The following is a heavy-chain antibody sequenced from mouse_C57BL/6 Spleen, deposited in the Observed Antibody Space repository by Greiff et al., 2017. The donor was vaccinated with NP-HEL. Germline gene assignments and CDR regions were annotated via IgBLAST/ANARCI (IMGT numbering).Heavy chain of an antibody. CDR3: TTSPCITTVEGWFAY. Sequence: EVQLVESGAELVRPGASVKLSCTASGFNIKDYYMHWVKQRPEQGLEWIGRIDPEDGDTEYAPKFQGKATMTADTSSNTAYLQLSSLTSEDTAVYYCTTSPCITTVEGWFAYWGQGTLVTVSA. J-gene: IGHJ3*01. CDR2: IDPEDGDT. CDR1: GFNIKDYY. D-gene: IGHD1-1*01. V-gene: IGHV14-1*01.